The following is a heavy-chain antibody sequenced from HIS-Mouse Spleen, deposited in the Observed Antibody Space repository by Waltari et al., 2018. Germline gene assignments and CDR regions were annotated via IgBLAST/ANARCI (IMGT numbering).Heavy chain of an antibody. Sequence: QVQLVQSGAEVKKPGASVKVSCKASGYTFTGYYMHWVRQAPGQGLEWMGWINPNRGGTNDAQKFQGRVTMTRDTSISTAYMELSRLRSDDTAVYYCARGRYSSSWYYFDYWGQGTLVTVSS. CDR3: ARGRYSSSWYYFDY. J-gene: IGHJ4*02. CDR2: INPNRGGT. V-gene: IGHV1-2*02. CDR1: GYTFTGYY. D-gene: IGHD6-13*01.